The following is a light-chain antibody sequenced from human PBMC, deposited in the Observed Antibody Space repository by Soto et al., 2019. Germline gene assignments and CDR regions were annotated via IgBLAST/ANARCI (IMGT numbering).Light chain of an antibody. Sequence: QSELTQPPSASETPGQRVIISCSGSSSNIGSNPVNWYQQLPGTAPKLLVFNNIRRPSGVPDRFSGSKSGTSASLAISGLQSEDEADYYCATWDDSLNGYVFGTGTKVTVL. CDR1: SSNIGSNP. CDR3: ATWDDSLNGYV. J-gene: IGLJ1*01. V-gene: IGLV1-44*01. CDR2: NNI.